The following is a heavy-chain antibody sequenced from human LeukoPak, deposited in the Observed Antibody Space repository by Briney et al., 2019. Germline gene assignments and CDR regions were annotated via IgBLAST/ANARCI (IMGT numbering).Heavy chain of an antibody. V-gene: IGHV3-20*04. J-gene: IGHJ6*03. D-gene: IGHD1-14*01. CDR3: ARVGPWVNPDYYYYYMDV. CDR1: GFRFDDYG. CDR2: INWNGIRT. Sequence: GGSLRLSCAASGFRFDDYGMTWVRQAPGKGLEWVSGINWNGIRTTYADSVKGRFTISRDNAKNSLYLQMNSLRAEDTAVYYCARVGPWVNPDYYYYYMDVWGKGTTVTVSS.